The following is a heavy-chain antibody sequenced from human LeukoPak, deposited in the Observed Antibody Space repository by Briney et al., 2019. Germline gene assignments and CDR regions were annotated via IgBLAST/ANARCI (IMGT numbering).Heavy chain of an antibody. Sequence: SETLSLTCTVFGGSISSGNYYYSWIRQPPGKGLEWIGYIYYSGNTYYNPSLKSRVTISVDTSKNQFSLKLSSVTAADTAVYYCARESGSYGDFDIWGQGTMVTVSS. CDR3: ARESGSYGDFDI. CDR1: GGSISSGNYY. V-gene: IGHV4-30-4*02. D-gene: IGHD1-26*01. CDR2: IYYSGNT. J-gene: IGHJ3*02.